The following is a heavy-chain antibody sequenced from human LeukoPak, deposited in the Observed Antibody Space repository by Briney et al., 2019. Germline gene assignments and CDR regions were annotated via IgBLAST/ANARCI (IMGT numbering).Heavy chain of an antibody. V-gene: IGHV4-34*01. J-gene: IGHJ6*03. CDR3: ARATDRYYYSYMDV. CDR2: INHSGST. Sequence: SETLSLTCAVYGGSFSGYYWSWIRQPPGKGLEWIGEINHSGSTNYNPSLKSRVTISVDTSKNQFSLKLSSVTAADTAVYYCARATDRYYYSYMDVWGKGTTVTVSS. CDR1: GGSFSGYY.